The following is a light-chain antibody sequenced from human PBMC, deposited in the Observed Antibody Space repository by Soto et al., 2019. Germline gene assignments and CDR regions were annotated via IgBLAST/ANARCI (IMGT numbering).Light chain of an antibody. CDR3: CSYAASYTLYVV. Sequence: QSALTQPRSVSGFPGQSVTISCTGTSSDVGGYNYVSWYQQHPGKAPKLMIYDVIKRPSGVPDRFSGSKSGNTASQTISGLLAEDEAHYYCCSYAASYTLYVVFGGGTKLTVL. V-gene: IGLV2-11*01. CDR2: DVI. CDR1: SSDVGGYNY. J-gene: IGLJ2*01.